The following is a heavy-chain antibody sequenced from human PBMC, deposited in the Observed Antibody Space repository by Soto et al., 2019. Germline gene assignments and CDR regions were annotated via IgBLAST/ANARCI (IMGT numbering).Heavy chain of an antibody. CDR3: ARESEDLTSNFDY. V-gene: IGHV3-21*06. CDR2: ISSTTNHI. J-gene: IGHJ4*02. CDR1: RFTFTRYS. Sequence: EGSLRLSCAASRFTFTRYSMNWVRQAPGKGLEWVSSISSTTNHIYYGDSMKGRFTISRDNAKNSLYLEMNSLRAEDTAVYYCARESEDLTSNFDYWGQGTLVTVSS.